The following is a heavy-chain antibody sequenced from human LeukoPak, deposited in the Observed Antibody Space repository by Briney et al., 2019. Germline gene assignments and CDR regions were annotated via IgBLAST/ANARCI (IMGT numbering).Heavy chain of an antibody. CDR2: ISSSSSYI. V-gene: IGHV3-21*01. CDR3: ARGRVAFNWFDP. CDR1: GFTFSSYS. Sequence: PGGSLRLSCAASGFTFSSYSMNWVRQAPGKGLEWVSSISSSSSYIYYADSVKGRFTISRDNAKNSLYLQMNSLRAEDTAVYYCARGRVAFNWFDPRGQGTLVTVSS. J-gene: IGHJ5*02. D-gene: IGHD2-15*01.